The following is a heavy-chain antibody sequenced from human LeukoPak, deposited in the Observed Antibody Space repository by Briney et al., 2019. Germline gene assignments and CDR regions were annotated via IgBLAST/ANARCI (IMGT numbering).Heavy chain of an antibody. CDR3: ARGYAGTLFY. D-gene: IGHD4-23*01. J-gene: IGHJ4*02. CDR2: ISSGGTTI. CDR1: GFILSSYE. Sequence: GGSLRLSCAASGFILSSYEMNWVRQAPGKGLEWVSYISSGGTTIYYADSVKGRFTVSRDNAKNSLYLQMSSLRVEDTGVYYCARGYAGTLFYWGQGTLVTVSS. V-gene: IGHV3-48*03.